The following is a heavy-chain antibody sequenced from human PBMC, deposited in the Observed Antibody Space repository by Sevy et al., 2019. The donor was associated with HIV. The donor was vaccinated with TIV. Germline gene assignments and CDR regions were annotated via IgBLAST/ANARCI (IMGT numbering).Heavy chain of an antibody. V-gene: IGHV3-30*04. D-gene: IGHD3-3*01. CDR1: GFTFSSYA. J-gene: IGHJ6*02. Sequence: GGSLRLSCAASGFTFSSYAMHWVRQAPGKGLEWVAVISYDGSNKYYADSVKGRFTISRDNSKNTLYLQMNSLRAEDTTVYYCARDITIFGVVTQARTLRYYYYGMDVWGQGTTVTVSS. CDR3: ARDITIFGVVTQARTLRYYYYGMDV. CDR2: ISYDGSNK.